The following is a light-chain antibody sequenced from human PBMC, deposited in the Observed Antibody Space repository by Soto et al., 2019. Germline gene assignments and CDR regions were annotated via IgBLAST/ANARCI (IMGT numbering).Light chain of an antibody. V-gene: IGKV1-27*01. CDR2: GIS. CDR1: QGIWND. J-gene: IGKJ2*01. CDR3: QQYGSSPPFT. Sequence: DIQMTQSPSSLSASVGDRVTITCRASQGIWNDLAWYQQKAGKGPTLLIYGISTLQLGVPSRFSGSGSGTDFTLTISRLEPEDFAVYFCQQYGSSPPFTFGQGTKVEIK.